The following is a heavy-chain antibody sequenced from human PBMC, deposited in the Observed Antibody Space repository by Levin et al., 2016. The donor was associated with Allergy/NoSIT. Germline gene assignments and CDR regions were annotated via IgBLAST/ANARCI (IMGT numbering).Heavy chain of an antibody. D-gene: IGHD2-2*01. CDR3: ARRVHCSTSHCNWFDP. V-gene: IGHV4-59*01. J-gene: IGHJ5*02. CDR1: GGSISSFY. Sequence: SETLSLTCTVSGGSISSFYWSWIRQPPGKGLEWIGDIDSSGSATYNPSLKSRVSISLHTSVSQFSLTLNSATAADTAVYYCARRVHCSTSHCNWFDPWGQGTLVTVSS. CDR2: IDSSGSA.